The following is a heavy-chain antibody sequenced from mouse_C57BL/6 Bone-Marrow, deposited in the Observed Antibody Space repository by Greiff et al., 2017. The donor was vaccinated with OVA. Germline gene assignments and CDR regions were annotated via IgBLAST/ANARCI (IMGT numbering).Heavy chain of an antibody. V-gene: IGHV1-64*01. D-gene: IGHD1-1*01. CDR1: GYTFTSYW. Sequence: QVQLQQSGAELVKPGASVKLSCKASGYTFTSYWMHWVKQRPGQGLEWIGMIHPNSGSTNYNEKFKSKAKLTVDKSSSTAYMQLSSLTSEDSAVYYCAREGITTVVARGFAYWGQGTLVTVSA. CDR3: AREGITTVVARGFAY. J-gene: IGHJ3*01. CDR2: IHPNSGST.